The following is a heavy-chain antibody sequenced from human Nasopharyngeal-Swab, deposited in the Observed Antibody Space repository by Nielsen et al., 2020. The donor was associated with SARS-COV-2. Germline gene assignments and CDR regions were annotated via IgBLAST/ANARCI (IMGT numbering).Heavy chain of an antibody. V-gene: IGHV1-46*01. D-gene: IGHD1-14*01. CDR3: ARDSDNRAIDY. CDR2: FDPRGDST. CDR1: GYTFTGHN. Sequence: ASVKVSCKASGYTFTGHNMHWVRQAPGQGLEWMAIFDPRGDSTSHAQKFQGRLTMTTDTTTSTVYMELSSLRAEDAAVYYCARDSDNRAIDYWGQGTLVTVSP. J-gene: IGHJ4*02.